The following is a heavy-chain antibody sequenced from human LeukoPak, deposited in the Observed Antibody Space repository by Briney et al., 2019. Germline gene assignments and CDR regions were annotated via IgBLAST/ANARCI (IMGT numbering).Heavy chain of an antibody. J-gene: IGHJ3*02. CDR1: GFTFSDYY. D-gene: IGHD4-11*01. CDR3: ARDPGPTTAAWGAFDI. Sequence: GGSLRLSCAASGFTFSDYYMSWIRQAPGKGLEWVSYISSSGSTIYYADSVKGRFTISRDNAKNSLYLQMNSLRAEDTAVYFCARDPGPTTAAWGAFDIWGQGTVVTVSS. V-gene: IGHV3-11*04. CDR2: ISSSGSTI.